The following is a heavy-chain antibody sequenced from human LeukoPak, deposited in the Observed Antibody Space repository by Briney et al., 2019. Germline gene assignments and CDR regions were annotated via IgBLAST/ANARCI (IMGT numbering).Heavy chain of an antibody. CDR1: GYSFTSYW. CDR2: IYPGDSDT. V-gene: IGHV5-51*01. D-gene: IGHD3-22*01. Sequence: GESLKIPCKGSGYSFTSYWIGWVRQMPGKGLEWMGIIYPGDSDTRYSPSFQGQVTISADKSISTAYLQWSSLKASDTAMYYCARHRYYYDSSGYYFDYWGQGTLVTVSS. J-gene: IGHJ4*02. CDR3: ARHRYYYDSSGYYFDY.